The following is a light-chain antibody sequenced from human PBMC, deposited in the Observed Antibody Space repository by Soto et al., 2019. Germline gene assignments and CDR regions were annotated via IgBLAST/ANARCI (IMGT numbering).Light chain of an antibody. CDR2: DSS. CDR3: QQYKDWYT. V-gene: IGKV3-15*01. Sequence: ETVMTQSPATLSVSPGERVTLSCRASQTVDSNLAWYQQKPGQPPRLLIYDSSTMATGVPARFSGSGSGTEFTLTISSLQSEDFGVFYCQQYKDWYTFGQGTKLEIK. CDR1: QTVDSN. J-gene: IGKJ2*01.